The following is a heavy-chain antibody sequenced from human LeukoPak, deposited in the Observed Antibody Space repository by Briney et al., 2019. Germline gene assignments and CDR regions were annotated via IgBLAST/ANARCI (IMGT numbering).Heavy chain of an antibody. Sequence: ASVKVSCKASGYTFTSYAMHWVRQAPGQRLEWMGWINAGNGNTKYSQKFQGRVTITRDTSASTAYMELSSLRSEDTAVYYCARDGYSDYVFDYWGQGTLVTVSS. CDR1: GYTFTSYA. D-gene: IGHD4-11*01. J-gene: IGHJ4*02. CDR2: INAGNGNT. V-gene: IGHV1-3*01. CDR3: ARDGYSDYVFDY.